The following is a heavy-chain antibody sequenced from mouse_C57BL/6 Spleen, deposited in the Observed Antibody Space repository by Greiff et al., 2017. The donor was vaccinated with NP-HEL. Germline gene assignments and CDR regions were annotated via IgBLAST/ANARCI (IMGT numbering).Heavy chain of an antibody. Sequence: VQLQQSGAELVRPGASVKLSCTASGFNIKDYYMHWVKQRPEQGLEWIGRFDPEDGDTEYALKFQGKATMTADTSSNTAYLQLSSLTSKDTAVYYCTSSSLQGALSYWGEGTSVTVSS. V-gene: IGHV14-1*01. CDR1: GFNIKDYY. CDR2: FDPEDGDT. J-gene: IGHJ4*01. CDR3: TSSSLQGALSY.